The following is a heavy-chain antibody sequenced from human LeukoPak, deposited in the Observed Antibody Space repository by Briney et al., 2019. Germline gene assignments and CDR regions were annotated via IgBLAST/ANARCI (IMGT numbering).Heavy chain of an antibody. Sequence: GGSLRLSCAASGFIVDDYAMHWVRQAPGKGLEWVSSISWNSRTIAYADSVKGRFTIARDNGKNSLYLQMNRLRSEDTALYYCAKDKSSTTKYYGMDVWGQGTTVTVSS. CDR2: ISWNSRTI. CDR3: AKDKSSTTKYYGMDV. D-gene: IGHD2/OR15-2a*01. V-gene: IGHV3-9*01. J-gene: IGHJ6*02. CDR1: GFIVDDYA.